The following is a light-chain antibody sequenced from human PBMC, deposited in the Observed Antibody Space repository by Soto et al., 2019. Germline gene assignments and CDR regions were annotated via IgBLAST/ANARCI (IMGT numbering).Light chain of an antibody. CDR3: QQYDNLPPLT. V-gene: IGKV1-33*01. CDR1: QDISNY. CDR2: DAS. J-gene: IGKJ4*01. Sequence: DIQMTQSPSSLSSSVGDRVTIPCQASQDISNYLNWYQQKPGKAPKLLIYDASNLETGVPSRFGGSGSGTDFTFTISSLQPEDIATYYCQQYDNLPPLTFGGGTKVDIK.